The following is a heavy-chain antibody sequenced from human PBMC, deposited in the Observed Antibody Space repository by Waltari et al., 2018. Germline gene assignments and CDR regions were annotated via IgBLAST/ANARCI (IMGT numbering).Heavy chain of an antibody. CDR1: GYTFTSYG. D-gene: IGHD3-22*01. CDR3: ARVVELRSSGYLYNWFDP. Sequence: QVQLVQSGAEVKKPGASVKVSCKASGYTFTSYGISWVRQAPGQGLEWMGWISAYNCNTNYAQKLQGRVTMTTDTSTSTAYMELRSLRSDDTAVYYCARVVELRSSGYLYNWFDPWGQGTLVTVSS. CDR2: ISAYNCNT. V-gene: IGHV1-18*01. J-gene: IGHJ5*02.